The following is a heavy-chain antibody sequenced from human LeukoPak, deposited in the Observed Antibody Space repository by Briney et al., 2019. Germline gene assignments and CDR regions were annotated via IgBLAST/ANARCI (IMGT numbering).Heavy chain of an antibody. CDR3: ARDGHTYGSGSS. D-gene: IGHD3-10*01. J-gene: IGHJ5*02. Sequence: SQTLSLNCTVSGGSISSGGYYWSWIRQHPGKGLEWIGYIYYSGSTYYNPSLKSRVTISVDTSKNQFSLKLSSVTAADTAVYYCARDGHTYGSGSSWGQGTLVTVSS. CDR1: GGSISSGGYY. V-gene: IGHV4-31*03. CDR2: IYYSGST.